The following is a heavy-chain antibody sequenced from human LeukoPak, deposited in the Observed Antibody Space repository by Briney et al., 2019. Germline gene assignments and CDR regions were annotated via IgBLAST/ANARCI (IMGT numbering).Heavy chain of an antibody. CDR2: IKQDGSEK. Sequence: GGSLRLSCAASGFTFSSYWMSWVRQAPGKGLEWVANIKQDGSEKYYVDSVKGRFTISRDNAKNSLYLQMNSLRAEDTAVYYCARDTLVPAAIFYYYYYGMDVWGQGTTVTVSS. CDR3: ARDTLVPAAIFYYYYYGMDV. CDR1: GFTFSSYW. D-gene: IGHD2-2*01. V-gene: IGHV3-7*01. J-gene: IGHJ6*02.